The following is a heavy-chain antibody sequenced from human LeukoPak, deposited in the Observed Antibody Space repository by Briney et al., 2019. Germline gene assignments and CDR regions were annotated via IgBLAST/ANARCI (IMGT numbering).Heavy chain of an antibody. CDR3: AREVAAAGGHNWFDP. CDR2: IYYSGST. D-gene: IGHD6-13*01. Sequence: SETLSLTCTVSGGSISSYYWSWIRQPPGKGLEWIGYIYYSGSTNYNPSLKSRVIISVDTSKNQFSLKLSSVTAADTAVYYCAREVAAAGGHNWFDPWGQGTLVTVSS. J-gene: IGHJ5*02. V-gene: IGHV4-59*01. CDR1: GGSISSYY.